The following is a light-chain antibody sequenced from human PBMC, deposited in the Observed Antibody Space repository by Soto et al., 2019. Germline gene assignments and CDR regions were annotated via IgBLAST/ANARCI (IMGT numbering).Light chain of an antibody. V-gene: IGKV3-15*01. CDR1: QSVSSN. Sequence: EIVMTQSPATLSVSPGETATLSCRASQSVSSNLAWYQQKPGQAPRLLIYVASTRATGIPVRFTGSGSGTEFTLTISSLQSEDFAVYYCQQYINWPRTFGQGTKLEIK. J-gene: IGKJ2*01. CDR3: QQYINWPRT. CDR2: VAS.